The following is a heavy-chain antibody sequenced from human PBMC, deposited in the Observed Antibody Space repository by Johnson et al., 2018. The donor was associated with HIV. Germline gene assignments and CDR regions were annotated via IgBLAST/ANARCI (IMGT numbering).Heavy chain of an antibody. CDR2: ISGSGGST. J-gene: IGHJ3*02. Sequence: VQLVESGGGVVQPGRSLRLSCVGSGFTFDDYGMSWVRQAPGKGLEWVSAISGSGGSTYYADSVKGRFTISRDNSKNTLYLQMNSLRAEDTAVYYCARDRWIQLWSTGGAFDIWGQGTMVTISS. V-gene: IGHV3-23*04. CDR3: ARDRWIQLWSTGGAFDI. CDR1: GFTFDDYG. D-gene: IGHD5-18*01.